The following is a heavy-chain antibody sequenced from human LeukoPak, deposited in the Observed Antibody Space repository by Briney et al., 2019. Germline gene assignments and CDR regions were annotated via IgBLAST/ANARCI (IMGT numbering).Heavy chain of an antibody. Sequence: GGSLRLSCAASGFTFTSSWMHWVRRAPGKGLVWVSRMNNDGKTINYADSVKGRFTISRNNAKNTLYLQMNSLRAEGTAVYFCTRGGNYYFDYWGQGTLVTVSS. V-gene: IGHV3-74*01. CDR3: TRGGNYYFDY. CDR1: GFTFTSSW. CDR2: MNNDGKTI. D-gene: IGHD4-23*01. J-gene: IGHJ4*02.